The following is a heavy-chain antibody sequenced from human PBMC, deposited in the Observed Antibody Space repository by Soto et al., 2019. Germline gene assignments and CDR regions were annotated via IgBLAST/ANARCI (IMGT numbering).Heavy chain of an antibody. CDR3: ARGLGLYYFDY. CDR2: INAGNGNT. Sequence: QVQLVQSGAEVKKPGASVKVSCKASEYTCTSYAMHWVRQAPGQRLEWMGWINAGNGNTKYSQKFQGRVTITRDTSASTAYMELSSLRSEDTAVYYCARGLGLYYFDYWGQGTLVTVSS. J-gene: IGHJ4*02. V-gene: IGHV1-3*01. CDR1: EYTCTSYA. D-gene: IGHD1-26*01.